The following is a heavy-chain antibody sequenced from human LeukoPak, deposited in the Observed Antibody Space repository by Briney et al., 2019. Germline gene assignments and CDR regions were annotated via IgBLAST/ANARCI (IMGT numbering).Heavy chain of an antibody. V-gene: IGHV1-69*04. Sequence: ASVKVSCKASGGTFDNSAINWVRQAPGQGLEWMGRIIPILNIPNYAQKLQGRVTIAADKSTSTAYMELSSLRSDDTAVYYCAREKMEVGYYGLDVWGQGTAVTVSS. D-gene: IGHD1-1*01. CDR1: GGTFDNSA. J-gene: IGHJ6*02. CDR3: AREKMEVGYYGLDV. CDR2: IIPILNIP.